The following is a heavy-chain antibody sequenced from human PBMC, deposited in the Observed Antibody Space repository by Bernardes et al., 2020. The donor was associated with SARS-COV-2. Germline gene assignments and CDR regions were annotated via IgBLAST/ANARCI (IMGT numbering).Heavy chain of an antibody. CDR3: AKDSWRYNWNYVFDS. CDR1: GFTFDDYT. D-gene: IGHD1-7*01. J-gene: IGHJ4*02. V-gene: IGHV3-43*01. Sequence: GGSLRLSCAASGFTFDDYTMYWVRQTPGKSLELVSLITWDGGSTYYADSVKGRFTISRDNSKNSLYLQMNSLRTEDTALYYCAKDSWRYNWNYVFDSWGRGTLVTVSS. CDR2: ITWDGGST.